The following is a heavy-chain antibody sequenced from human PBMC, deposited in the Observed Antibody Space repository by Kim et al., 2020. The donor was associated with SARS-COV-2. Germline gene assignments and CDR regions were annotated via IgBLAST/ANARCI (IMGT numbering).Heavy chain of an antibody. J-gene: IGHJ5*02. Sequence: VTGRVTISRDNSKNTLYLKMNSMQAEDKAMYYCERDVLLWFVEPYNWFDPWGQGTLVTVSS. CDR3: ERDVLLWFVEPYNWFDP. D-gene: IGHD3-10*01. V-gene: IGHV3-30*07.